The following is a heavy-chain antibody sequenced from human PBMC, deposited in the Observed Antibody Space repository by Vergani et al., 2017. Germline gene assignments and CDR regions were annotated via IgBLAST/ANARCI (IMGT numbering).Heavy chain of an antibody. CDR2: IYYSGST. CDR3: ARDSYYYDSSGYYGKDAFDI. J-gene: IGHJ3*02. Sequence: QVQLQESGPGLVKPSETLSLTCTVSGGSISSYYWSWIRQPPGKGLEWIGYIYYSGSTNYNPSLKSRVTISVDTSKNQFSLQLSSVTAADTAVYYCARDSYYYDSSGYYGKDAFDIWGQGTMVTVSS. D-gene: IGHD3-22*01. CDR1: GGSISSYY. V-gene: IGHV4-59*01.